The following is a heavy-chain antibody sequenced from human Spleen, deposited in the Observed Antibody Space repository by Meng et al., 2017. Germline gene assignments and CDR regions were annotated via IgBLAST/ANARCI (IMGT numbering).Heavy chain of an antibody. J-gene: IGHJ4*02. Sequence: QVQLVQSGVEGKEPGASVKVSCKTSGYTFTNYQTDWVRQAPGQGLEWMGGLIAVFDKTKAAPRFQDRVTFTADESTSTAYMELSSLTFDDTAVYFCARGRRNEPLFDYWGQGTLVTVSS. CDR3: ARGRRNEPLFDY. CDR2: LIAVFDKT. CDR1: GYTFTNYQ. V-gene: IGHV1-69*13. D-gene: IGHD1-14*01.